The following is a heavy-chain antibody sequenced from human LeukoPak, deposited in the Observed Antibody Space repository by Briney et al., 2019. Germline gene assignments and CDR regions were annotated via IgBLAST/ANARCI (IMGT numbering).Heavy chain of an antibody. CDR3: ARHGSGVVITASYFDY. CDR1: GGSISSSSYY. D-gene: IGHD3-3*01. J-gene: IGHJ4*02. CDR2: IYYSGST. V-gene: IGHV4-39*01. Sequence: SETLSLTCTVSGGSISSSSYYWGWISQPPGKGLEWIGSIYYSGSTYYNPSLKSRVTISVDTSKNQFSLKLSSVTAADTAVYYCARHGSGVVITASYFDYWGQGTLVTVSS.